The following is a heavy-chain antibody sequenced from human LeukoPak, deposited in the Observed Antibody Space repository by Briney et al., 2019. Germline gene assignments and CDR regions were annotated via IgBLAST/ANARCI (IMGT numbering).Heavy chain of an antibody. J-gene: IGHJ4*03. D-gene: IGHD1-1*01. CDR3: ARGPTISETGYFDY. Sequence: PSETLSLTCAVSGGSFSSYYWSWIRQSPGKGLEWIAEINHRGDTNYNPSVKSRATISVDTSKNQFSLKVTSLTAADTAVYYCARGPTISETGYFDYWGQGTLVTVSS. CDR1: GGSFSSYY. CDR2: INHRGDT. V-gene: IGHV4-34*01.